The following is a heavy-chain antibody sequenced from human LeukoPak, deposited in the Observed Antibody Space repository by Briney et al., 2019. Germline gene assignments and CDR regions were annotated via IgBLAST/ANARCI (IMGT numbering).Heavy chain of an antibody. CDR1: GITFSSYA. D-gene: IGHD4-17*01. CDR2: ISGSGGST. CDR3: AKVDMTTVTTFDY. V-gene: IGHV3-23*01. Sequence: GGSLRLSCAASGITFSSYAMSWVRQAPGKGLEWVSAISGSGGSTYYADSVKGRFTISRDNSKNTLYLQMNSLRAEDAAVYYCAKVDMTTVTTFDYWGQGTLVTVSS. J-gene: IGHJ4*02.